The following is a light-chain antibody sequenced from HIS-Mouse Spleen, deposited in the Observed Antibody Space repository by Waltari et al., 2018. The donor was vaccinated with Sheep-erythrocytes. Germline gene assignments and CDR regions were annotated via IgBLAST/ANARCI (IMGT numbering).Light chain of an antibody. J-gene: IGKJ5*01. V-gene: IGKV3-11*01. CDR1: QSVSSY. Sequence: IELTQSPATLPLSPGERATLSCMASQSVSSYLAWYQQKPGQAPRLLIYDASNRATGIPARFSGSGSGTDFTLTISSLEPEDFAVYYCQQRSNWSITFGQGTRLEIK. CDR2: DAS. CDR3: QQRSNWSIT.